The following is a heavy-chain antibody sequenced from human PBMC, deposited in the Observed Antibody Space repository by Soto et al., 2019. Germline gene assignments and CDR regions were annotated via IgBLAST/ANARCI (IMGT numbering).Heavy chain of an antibody. J-gene: IGHJ4*02. CDR2: ISYDGSNK. V-gene: IGHV3-30*18. CDR3: AKTYGWYYYFDY. Sequence: LRLSCAASGFTFSSYGMHWVRQAPGKGLEWVAVISYDGSNKYYADSVKGRFTISRDNSKNTLYLQMNSLRAEDTAVYYCAKTYGWYYYFDYWGQGTLVTVSS. D-gene: IGHD6-19*01. CDR1: GFTFSSYG.